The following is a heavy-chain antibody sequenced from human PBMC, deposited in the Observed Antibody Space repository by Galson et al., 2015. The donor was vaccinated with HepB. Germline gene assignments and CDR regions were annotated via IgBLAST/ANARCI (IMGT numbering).Heavy chain of an antibody. J-gene: IGHJ4*02. CDR3: ARYFDWLYGGY. CDR1: GFTFSSYA. D-gene: IGHD3-9*01. V-gene: IGHV3-23*01. Sequence: SLRLSCAASGFTFSSYAMSWVRQAPGKGLEWVSAISGSGGSTYYADSVKGRFTISRDNSKNTLYLQMNSLRAEDTAVYYCARYFDWLYGGYWVQGTLVTVSS. CDR2: ISGSGGST.